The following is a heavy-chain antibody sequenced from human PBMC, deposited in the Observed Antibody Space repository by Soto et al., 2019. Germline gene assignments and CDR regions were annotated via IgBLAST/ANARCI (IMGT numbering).Heavy chain of an antibody. V-gene: IGHV3-72*01. CDR1: GFTLSDHY. CDR2: SRDKAQGYST. CDR3: AKDIRVVPRALYYYYGMDG. Sequence: GGSLRLCCAGSGFTLSDHYIDWVRQAPGKGLEWVGRSRDKAQGYSTAYAASVKGRFTTSRDESKNSVYLQMNSLKTEDTAVYYCAKDIRVVPRALYYYYGMDGWGQGTTVTVSS. J-gene: IGHJ6*02. D-gene: IGHD2-2*01.